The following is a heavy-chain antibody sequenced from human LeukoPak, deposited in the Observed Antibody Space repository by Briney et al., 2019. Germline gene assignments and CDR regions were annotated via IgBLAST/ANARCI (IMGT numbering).Heavy chain of an antibody. CDR2: INPNSGGT. CDR3: ARQTYYCDSSLDY. D-gene: IGHD3-22*01. J-gene: IGHJ4*02. CDR1: GYTFTGYY. V-gene: IGHV1-2*02. Sequence: ASVKVSCKASGYTFTGYYMHWVRQAPGQGLEWMGWINPNSGGTNYAQKFQGRVTMTRDTSISTAYMELSRLRSDDTAVYYCARQTYYCDSSLDYWGQGTLVTVSS.